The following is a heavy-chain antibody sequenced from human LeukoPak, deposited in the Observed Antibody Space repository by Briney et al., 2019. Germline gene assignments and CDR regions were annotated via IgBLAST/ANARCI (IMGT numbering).Heavy chain of an antibody. D-gene: IGHD3-22*01. V-gene: IGHV3-21*01. CDR3: AREGLDSSSPVYFDY. CDR2: ISSSSTYI. CDR1: GFSFSAYS. Sequence: GGSLRLSCAASGFSFSAYSMNWVRQAPGTGLEWVSSISSSSTYIYYADSVKGRFTISRDNAKNSLYLQMNSLRAEDTAVYYCAREGLDSSSPVYFDYWGQGTLVTVSS. J-gene: IGHJ4*02.